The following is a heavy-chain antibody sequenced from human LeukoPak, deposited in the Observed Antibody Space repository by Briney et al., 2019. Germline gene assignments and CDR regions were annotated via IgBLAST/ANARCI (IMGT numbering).Heavy chain of an antibody. J-gene: IGHJ4*02. D-gene: IGHD3-22*01. Sequence: GASVKVSCKASGYTFTSYGISWVRQAPGQGLEWMGWISAYNGNTNYAQKLQGRVTMTTDTSTSTAYMELRSLRSDDTAVYYCARSASGVSGYVLDYWSQGTLVTVSS. CDR1: GYTFTSYG. V-gene: IGHV1-18*01. CDR2: ISAYNGNT. CDR3: ARSASGVSGYVLDY.